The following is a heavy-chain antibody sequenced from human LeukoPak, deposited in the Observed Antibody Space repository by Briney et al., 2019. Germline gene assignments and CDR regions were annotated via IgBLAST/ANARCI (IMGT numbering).Heavy chain of an antibody. CDR1: GFTFCSYS. Sequence: GVSLRLSCAASGFTFCSYSMNWVRQAPGKGLEWVSSISSSSSYIYYADSVKGRFTISRDNAKNSLYLQMNSLRAEDTAVYYCARDHGELDTAMVYDYWGQGTLVTVSS. CDR3: ARDHGELDTAMVYDY. J-gene: IGHJ4*02. D-gene: IGHD5-18*01. CDR2: ISSSSSYI. V-gene: IGHV3-21*01.